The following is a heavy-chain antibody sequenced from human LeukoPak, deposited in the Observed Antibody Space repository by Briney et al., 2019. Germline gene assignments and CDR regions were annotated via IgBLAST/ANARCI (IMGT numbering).Heavy chain of an antibody. J-gene: IGHJ4*02. D-gene: IGHD1-14*01. V-gene: IGHV3-53*01. CDR3: ARGVEPLAANTLAY. Sequence: GGSLRLSCAASGFTVITNDMTWVRQAPGKGLEWVSVLYSDGNTRYADSVQGRFTMSRDNSKNTLYLEMNSLSPDDTAVYYCARGVEPLAANTLAYWGQGTLVTVSS. CDR2: LYSDGNT. CDR1: GFTVITND.